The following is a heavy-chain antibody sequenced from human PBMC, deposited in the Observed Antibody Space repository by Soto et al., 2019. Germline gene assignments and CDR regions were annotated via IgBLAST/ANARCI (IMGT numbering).Heavy chain of an antibody. Sequence: QVQLVQCGAEVKTPGASVRVSCKASGYTFTGYYIHWVREAPGQGLEWMGWINPQTGGTSYAQKFQGRVTLSRDTSINTAYLELSRLTFDDAAVYFCARERYQVISDGMDVWGQGTTVTVSS. J-gene: IGHJ6*02. D-gene: IGHD2-2*01. CDR3: ARERYQVISDGMDV. CDR2: INPQTGGT. V-gene: IGHV1-2*02. CDR1: GYTFTGYY.